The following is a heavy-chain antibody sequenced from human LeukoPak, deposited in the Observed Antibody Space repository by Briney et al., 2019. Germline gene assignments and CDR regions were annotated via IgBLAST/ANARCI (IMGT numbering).Heavy chain of an antibody. CDR1: GFTFSHYW. CDR3: SRSLEY. J-gene: IGHJ4*01. V-gene: IGHV3-7*01. Sequence: RGSLRLSCTASGFTFSHYWMDWVRQAPGKGLEWVANINQDGSVKYYVDSVKGRFTISGDNTKNSLSLRMDSLRDDDTAVYYCSRSLEYSGQGTLVTVSS. CDR2: INQDGSVK.